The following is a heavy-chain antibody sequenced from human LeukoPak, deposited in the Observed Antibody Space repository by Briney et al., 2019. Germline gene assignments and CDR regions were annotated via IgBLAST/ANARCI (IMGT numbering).Heavy chain of an antibody. J-gene: IGHJ5*02. CDR2: ISSSSSYI. CDR3: AKSSIAARLEWFDP. V-gene: IGHV3-21*04. Sequence: PGGSLRLSCAASGFTFSSYSMNWVRQAPGKGLEWVSSISSSSSYIYYADSVKGRFTISRDNAKNSLYLQMNSLRAEDTAVYYCAKSSIAARLEWFDPWGQGTLVTVSS. D-gene: IGHD6-6*01. CDR1: GFTFSSYS.